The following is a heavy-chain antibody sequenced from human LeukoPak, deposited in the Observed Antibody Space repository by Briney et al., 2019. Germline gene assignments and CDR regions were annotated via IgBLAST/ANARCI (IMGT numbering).Heavy chain of an antibody. CDR2: IRYSGNT. CDR1: GDSIISSRYD. CDR3: ARLRDGRWLLEY. Sequence: TSETLSLTCTVSGDSIISSRYDWGWIRQPPGKGLEWIASIRYSGNTFYNPSFKSRVTISVDTSNNQLSLRLSSVTAADAAVYYCARLRDGRWLLEYWGQGTLVTVSS. D-gene: IGHD5-12*01. V-gene: IGHV4-39*01. J-gene: IGHJ4*02.